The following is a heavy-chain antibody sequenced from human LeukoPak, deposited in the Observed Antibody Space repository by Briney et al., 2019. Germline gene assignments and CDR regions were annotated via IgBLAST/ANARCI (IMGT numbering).Heavy chain of an antibody. D-gene: IGHD2-8*01. J-gene: IGHJ6*03. CDR1: GGSFSGYY. Sequence: SETLSLTCAVYGGSFSGYYWSWIRQPPGKGREWIGEINHSGSTNYNPSLKSRVTISVDPSKNQFSLKLSSVTAADTAVYYCARVRTIGAVVNYYYYYMDVWGKGTTVTVSS. CDR3: ARVRTIGAVVNYYYYYMDV. V-gene: IGHV4-34*01. CDR2: INHSGST.